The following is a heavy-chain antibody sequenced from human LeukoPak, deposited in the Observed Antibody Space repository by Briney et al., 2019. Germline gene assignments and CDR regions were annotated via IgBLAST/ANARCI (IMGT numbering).Heavy chain of an antibody. Sequence: AGGSLRLSCAVSGFTFSGFWMSWSRQAPGKGLEWVASINSDGSEGYYADVVKGRFTISRVNAKNSLYLQINSLRAEDTAVYYCARSSYSSSSSVWGQGTMVTVSS. CDR3: ARSSYSSSSSV. J-gene: IGHJ3*01. V-gene: IGHV3-7*03. D-gene: IGHD6-6*01. CDR1: GFTFSGFW. CDR2: INSDGSEG.